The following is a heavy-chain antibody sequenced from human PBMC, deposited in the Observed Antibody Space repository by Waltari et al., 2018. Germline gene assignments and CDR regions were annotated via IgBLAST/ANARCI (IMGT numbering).Heavy chain of an antibody. V-gene: IGHV3-48*04. J-gene: IGHJ4*02. D-gene: IGHD2-21*01. Sequence: EVQLVESGGGLAQPGGSLRLSCAASGFTFRGYSMNWVRQAPGKGREWVSYISSGSGRIYYADSVKGRFTISRDNAKNSLYLQMNSLRAEDTAVYYCVRDEAWSFDYWGQGTLVTVSS. CDR2: ISSGSGRI. CDR3: VRDEAWSFDY. CDR1: GFTFRGYS.